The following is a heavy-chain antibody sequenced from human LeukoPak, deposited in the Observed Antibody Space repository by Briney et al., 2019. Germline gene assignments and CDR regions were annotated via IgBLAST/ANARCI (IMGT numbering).Heavy chain of an antibody. V-gene: IGHV4-34*01. CDR3: ARHRDWSFDY. Sequence: SETLSLTCAVYGGSFSGYYWSWIRQPPGKGLEWIGEINHSGSTNYNPSLKSRVTISVDTSKNQFSLKLSSVTAADTAVYYCARHRDWSFDYWGQGTLVTVSS. J-gene: IGHJ4*02. CDR1: GGSFSGYY. CDR2: INHSGST. D-gene: IGHD3/OR15-3a*01.